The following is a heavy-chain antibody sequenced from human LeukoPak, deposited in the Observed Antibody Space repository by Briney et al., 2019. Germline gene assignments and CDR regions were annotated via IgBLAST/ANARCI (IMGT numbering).Heavy chain of an antibody. Sequence: SETLSLTCTVSGGSISSYYWSWIRQPAGKGLEWIGRIYTSESTNYNPSLKSRVTMSVDTSKNQFSLKLSSVTAADTAVYYCARFACSGGSCYLDYWGQGTLDTVSS. D-gene: IGHD2-15*01. CDR1: GGSISSYY. CDR2: IYTSEST. J-gene: IGHJ4*02. CDR3: ARFACSGGSCYLDY. V-gene: IGHV4-4*07.